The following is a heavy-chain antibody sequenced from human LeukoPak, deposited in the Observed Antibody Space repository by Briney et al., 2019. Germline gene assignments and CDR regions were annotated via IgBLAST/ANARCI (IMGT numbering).Heavy chain of an antibody. J-gene: IGHJ5*02. D-gene: IGHD6-19*01. CDR1: GFTFSSYW. CDR2: INSDGSST. V-gene: IGHV3-74*01. CDR3: ARSQTIAVADWFDP. Sequence: PGGSLRLSCAASGFTFSSYWMHWVRQAPGKGLVWVSRINSDGSSTSYAGSVKGRFTISRDNAKNTLYLQMNSLRAEDTAVYYCARSQTIAVADWFDPWGQGTLVTVSS.